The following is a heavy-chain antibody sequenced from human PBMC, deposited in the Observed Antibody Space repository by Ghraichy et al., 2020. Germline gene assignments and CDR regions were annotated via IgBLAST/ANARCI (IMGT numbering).Heavy chain of an antibody. J-gene: IGHJ4*02. CDR3: AKGSGVGGGSLFGDY. V-gene: IGHV3-30*18. D-gene: IGHD3-3*01. CDR1: GFTFSTYG. CDR2: ISYDGSNK. Sequence: GGSLRLSCAASGFTFSTYGMHWVRQAPGKGLEWVAAISYDGSNKYYADSVKGRLTISRDNSKNTLYLQVNSLRAEDTAVYYCAKGSGVGGGSLFGDYWGQGTLVTVSS.